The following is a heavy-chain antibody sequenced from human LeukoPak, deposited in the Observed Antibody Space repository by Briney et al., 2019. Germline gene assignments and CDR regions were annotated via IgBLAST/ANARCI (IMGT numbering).Heavy chain of an antibody. V-gene: IGHV3-30*04. Sequence: GRSLRLSCAASGFTFSSYAMHWVRQAPGKGLEWVAVISYDGSNKYYADSVKGRFTISRDNSKNTLYLQMNSLRAEDTAVYYCARDRSQVPADLYYYYYGMDVWGKRTTVTVSS. CDR2: ISYDGSNK. CDR3: ARDRSQVPADLYYYYYGMDV. CDR1: GFTFSSYA. D-gene: IGHD2-2*01. J-gene: IGHJ6*01.